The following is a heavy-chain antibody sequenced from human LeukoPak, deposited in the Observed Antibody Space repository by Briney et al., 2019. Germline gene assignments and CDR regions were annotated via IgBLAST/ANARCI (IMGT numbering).Heavy chain of an antibody. Sequence: SETLSFTCTVSGGSISSGGYYWSWIRQHPGKGLEWIGYIYYSGSTYYNPSLKSRVTISVDTSKNQFSLKLSSVTAADTAVYYCARGSQGYYFDWPNEDYWGQGTLVTVSS. V-gene: IGHV4-31*03. CDR3: ARGSQGYYFDWPNEDY. CDR2: IYYSGST. J-gene: IGHJ4*02. D-gene: IGHD3-9*01. CDR1: GGSISSGGYY.